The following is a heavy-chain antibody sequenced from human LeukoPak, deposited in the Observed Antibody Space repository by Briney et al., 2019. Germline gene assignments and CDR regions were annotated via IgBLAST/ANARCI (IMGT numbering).Heavy chain of an antibody. J-gene: IGHJ3*02. V-gene: IGHV5-51*01. CDR1: GNTFGSYW. D-gene: IGHD1-26*01. CDR3: ARRLLTGGFDI. CDR2: FQPGDSQS. Sequence: PGESLNISCNDSGNTFGSYWIDWVRQVPGKGLEWMGLFQPGDSQSRYSPSFRGHVTFSDDKSISTAYLQWSSLRASDTAIYYCARRLLTGGFDIWGQGTMVTVSS.